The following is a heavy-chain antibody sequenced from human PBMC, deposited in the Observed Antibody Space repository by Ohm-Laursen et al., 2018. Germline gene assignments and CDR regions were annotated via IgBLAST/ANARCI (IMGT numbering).Heavy chain of an antibody. J-gene: IGHJ4*02. V-gene: IGHV3-30*18. CDR2: VSYDERYK. CDR1: GFTLSSYA. D-gene: IGHD2-15*01. Sequence: SLRLSCTASGFTLSSYAMSWVRQAPGKGLEWVAVVSYDERYKNYVDSVKGRFTVSRDNSKDTLYLQMNSLRNEDTAIYYCAKDVGVAFAYDSWGQGTLVTVSS. CDR3: AKDVGVAFAYDS.